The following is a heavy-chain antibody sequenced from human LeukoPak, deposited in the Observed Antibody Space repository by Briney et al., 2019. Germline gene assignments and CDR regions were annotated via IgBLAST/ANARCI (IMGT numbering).Heavy chain of an antibody. Sequence: PGGSLRLSCAASGFTFSSYAMSWVRQAPGKGLEWVSVISGSGGSTYYADSVKGRFTISRDNSKNTLYLQMNSLRAEDTAVYYCAKVTDFWSGYYDYWGQGTLVTVSS. D-gene: IGHD3-3*01. CDR2: ISGSGGST. CDR1: GFTFSSYA. V-gene: IGHV3-23*01. CDR3: AKVTDFWSGYYDY. J-gene: IGHJ4*02.